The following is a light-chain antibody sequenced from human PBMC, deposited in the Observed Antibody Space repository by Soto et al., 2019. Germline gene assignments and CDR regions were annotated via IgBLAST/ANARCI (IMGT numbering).Light chain of an antibody. CDR3: QQYNSYPLT. J-gene: IGKJ3*01. CDR2: AAS. V-gene: IGKV1-16*02. CDR1: QDISNY. Sequence: DIQMTQSPSSLSASIGDRVTITCRASQDISNYLAWFQQKPGTAPKSLIYAASSLQSGVPSKFSGSGSGTDFTLTISSLQPEDFASYYCQQYNSYPLTFGPGTKVDMK.